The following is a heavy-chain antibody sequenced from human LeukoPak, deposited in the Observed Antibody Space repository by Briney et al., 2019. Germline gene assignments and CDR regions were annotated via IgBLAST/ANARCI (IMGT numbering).Heavy chain of an antibody. J-gene: IGHJ5*02. CDR1: GGSFSGYY. CDR3: ARTYSNYVYLNWFDP. V-gene: IGHV4-34*01. Sequence: PSETLSLTCAVYGGSFSGYYWSWIRQPPGKGLEWIGEINHSGSTNYNPSLKSRVTISVDTSKNQFSLKLSSVTAADTAVYYCARTYSNYVYLNWFDPWGQGTLVTVSS. CDR2: INHSGST. D-gene: IGHD4-11*01.